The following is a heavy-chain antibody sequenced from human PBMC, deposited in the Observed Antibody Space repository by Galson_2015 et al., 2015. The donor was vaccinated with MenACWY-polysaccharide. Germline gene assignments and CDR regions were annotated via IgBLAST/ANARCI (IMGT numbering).Heavy chain of an antibody. CDR2: LSNSGDYT. CDR1: GFTFSENA. V-gene: IGHV3-23*01. J-gene: IGHJ4*02. D-gene: IGHD6-13*01. CDR3: AKLMGVSTWYLVDY. Sequence: SLRLSCAAFGFTFSENAMSWVRQAPGKGLEWVSSLSNSGDYTYYADSVKGRFTISRDNSKNTVHLQMNSLRADDTVVYYCAKLMGVSTWYLVDYWGLGTLVTVSS.